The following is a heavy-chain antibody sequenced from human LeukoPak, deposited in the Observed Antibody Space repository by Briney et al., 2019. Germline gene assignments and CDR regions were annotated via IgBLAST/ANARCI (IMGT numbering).Heavy chain of an antibody. D-gene: IGHD5-24*01. Sequence: SEPLSLTCAAYGGYFSGYYWSWIRPPPGKGLQWIGEIHHSESTHYNPSLKSRVIISVDTSKVQFSLKLSSVTAADTAVYFCARDFYLDGYPYFDYWGQGTLVTVSS. CDR3: ARDFYLDGYPYFDY. CDR1: GGYFSGYY. V-gene: IGHV4-34*01. J-gene: IGHJ4*02. CDR2: IHHSEST.